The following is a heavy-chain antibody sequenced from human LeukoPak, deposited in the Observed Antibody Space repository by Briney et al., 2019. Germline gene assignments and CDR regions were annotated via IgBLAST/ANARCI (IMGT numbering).Heavy chain of an antibody. CDR2: IGRGGSPI. Sequence: GGSLRLSCAASGFTSSTYEFNWVRQAPGKGLEWVSYIGRGGSPIYYADSVKGRFIISRDNSKNTLYMQMNSLRAEDTAVYYCAKQWRGTGDAFAFWGQGTMVIVS. CDR1: GFTSSTYE. CDR3: AKQWRGTGDAFAF. J-gene: IGHJ3*01. V-gene: IGHV3-48*03. D-gene: IGHD3/OR15-3a*01.